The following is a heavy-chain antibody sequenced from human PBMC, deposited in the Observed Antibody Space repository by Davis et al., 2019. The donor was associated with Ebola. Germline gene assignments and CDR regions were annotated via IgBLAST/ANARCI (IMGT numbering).Heavy chain of an antibody. J-gene: IGHJ4*02. CDR2: ISYDGSNK. Sequence: GESLKISCAASGFTFSSYGMHWVRQAPGKGLEWVAVISYDGSNKYYADSVKGRFTISRDNSKNTLYLQMNSLRAEDTAVYYCAKEGVQSSSYYFHYWGQGTLVTVSP. V-gene: IGHV3-30*18. CDR1: GFTFSSYG. CDR3: AKEGVQSSSYYFHY. D-gene: IGHD6-6*01.